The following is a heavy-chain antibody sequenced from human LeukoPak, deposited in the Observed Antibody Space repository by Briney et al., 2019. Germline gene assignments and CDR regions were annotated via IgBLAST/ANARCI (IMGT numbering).Heavy chain of an antibody. CDR3: AREKGYYGSGSYADY. J-gene: IGHJ4*02. D-gene: IGHD3-10*01. V-gene: IGHV3-48*03. CDR1: GFTFSSYE. CDR2: ISSSGSTI. Sequence: QPGGSLRLSCAASGFTFSSYEMNWVRQAPGKWLEWVSYISSSGSTIYYAESVKGRFTISRDNAKNSLYLQTTSLRAEDTAVYYCAREKGYYGSGSYADYWGQGTLVTVSS.